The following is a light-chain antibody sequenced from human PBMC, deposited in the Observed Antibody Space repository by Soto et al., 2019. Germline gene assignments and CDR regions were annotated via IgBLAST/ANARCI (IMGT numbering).Light chain of an antibody. CDR2: DVS. Sequence: CVLTRGSSGFGSPGQSLTISFPGTNSNVGAYNYDSWYQQYPGEAPKVIIYDVSHRPAGVSNRFSGSKSGNTASLTTSGLQTQDEDDYYCSSYIRAIPYVLGTGPK. J-gene: IGLJ1*01. V-gene: IGLV2-14*01. CDR3: SSYIRAIPYV. CDR1: NSNVGAYNY.